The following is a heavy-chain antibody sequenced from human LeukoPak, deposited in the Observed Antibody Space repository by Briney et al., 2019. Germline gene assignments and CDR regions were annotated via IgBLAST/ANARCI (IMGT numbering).Heavy chain of an antibody. CDR2: IYYGGTT. CDR1: GGSLSTYW. Sequence: SETLSLTCSVSGGSLSTYWCSWGRQSPGKRLEWIGYIYYGGTTNYNPSLKSRVTISADTAKNQFSLRLRSVTAADTAIYYCARDTTVASGMQHWGQGTLVTVSS. V-gene: IGHV4-59*01. D-gene: IGHD4-23*01. CDR3: ARDTTVASGMQH. J-gene: IGHJ4*02.